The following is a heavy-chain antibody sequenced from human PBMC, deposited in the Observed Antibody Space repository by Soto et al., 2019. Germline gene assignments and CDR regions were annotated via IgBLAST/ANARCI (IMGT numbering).Heavy chain of an antibody. V-gene: IGHV3-30-3*01. CDR2: ISYDGSNK. D-gene: IGHD3-22*01. Sequence: PGGSLRLSCAASGFTFSSYAMHWVRQAPSKGLEWVTVISYDGSNKYYANSVKGRFTISRNNSKNTRYLQMNRLRAEDTAVYYYARDPTRKRNDSSGHGHSMDVWGEGTTVTV. CDR1: GFTFSSYA. CDR3: ARDPTRKRNDSSGHGHSMDV. J-gene: IGHJ6*02.